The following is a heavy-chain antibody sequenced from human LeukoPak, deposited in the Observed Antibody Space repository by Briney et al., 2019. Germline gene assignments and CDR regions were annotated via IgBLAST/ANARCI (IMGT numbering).Heavy chain of an antibody. D-gene: IGHD3-22*01. Sequence: SETLSLTCTVSGGSISSYYWSWIRQPAGKGLEWIGRIYTSGSTNYNPFLKSRVTMSVDTSKNQFSLKLSSVTAADTAVYYCAAAPFSSGYYEDYFDYWGQGTLVTVSS. CDR2: IYTSGST. V-gene: IGHV4-4*07. CDR1: GGSISSYY. CDR3: AAAPFSSGYYEDYFDY. J-gene: IGHJ4*02.